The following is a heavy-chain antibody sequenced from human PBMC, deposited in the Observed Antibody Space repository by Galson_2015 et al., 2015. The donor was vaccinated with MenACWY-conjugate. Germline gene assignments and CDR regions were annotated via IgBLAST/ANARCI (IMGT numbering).Heavy chain of an antibody. D-gene: IGHD6-13*01. CDR3: ASFPGAYSSSLSGPFDY. V-gene: IGHV1-69*13. CDR2: VIPIFGTA. J-gene: IGHJ4*02. Sequence: SVKVSYKASGGTFSSYAISWVRQAPGQGLEWMGGVIPIFGTANYAQKFQGRVTITADESTSTAYMELSSLRSEDTAVYYCASFPGAYSSSLSGPFDYWGQGTLVTVSS. CDR1: GGTFSSYA.